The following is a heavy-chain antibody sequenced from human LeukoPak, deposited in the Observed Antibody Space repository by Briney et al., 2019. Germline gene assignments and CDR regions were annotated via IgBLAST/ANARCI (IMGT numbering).Heavy chain of an antibody. V-gene: IGHV1-46*01. CDR2: INPSGGST. D-gene: IGHD2-8*02. CDR1: GYTFTSYY. J-gene: IGHJ6*02. Sequence: ASVKVSCKASGYTFTSYYMHWVRQAPGQGLEWMGIINPSGGSTSYAQKFQGRVTMTGDTSTSTVYMELSSLRSEDTAVYYCARDTPGLLVYAGPYYGMDVWGQGTTVTVSS. CDR3: ARDTPGLLVYAGPYYGMDV.